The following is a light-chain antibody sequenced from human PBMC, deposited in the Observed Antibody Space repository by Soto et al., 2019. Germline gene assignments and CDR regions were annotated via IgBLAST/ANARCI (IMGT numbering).Light chain of an antibody. J-gene: IGKJ5*01. V-gene: IGKV3-11*01. Sequence: EIVLTQSPATLSLSPGERATLSCRASQSVSSYLAWYQQKPGQXPRXXIYDASNRATGIPARFSGSGSGTDLTITISSLEPEDFEVYYCQQRSNWPITFGQGTRLEI. CDR1: QSVSSY. CDR3: QQRSNWPIT. CDR2: DAS.